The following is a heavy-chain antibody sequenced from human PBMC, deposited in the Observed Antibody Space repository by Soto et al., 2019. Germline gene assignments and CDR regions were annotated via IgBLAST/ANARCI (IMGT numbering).Heavy chain of an antibody. CDR3: ARVATSGMHFYFDS. Sequence: LSLTCSVSSGSISNNNYYWTLIRQHPGKDLEWLGYIYYSGSTFYNPSLESRLTISVDTSKNQFSLKLSSVTAADTAIYFCARVATSGMHFYFDSWGQGALVTVSS. J-gene: IGHJ4*02. CDR1: SGSISNNNYY. CDR2: IYYSGST. V-gene: IGHV4-31*02.